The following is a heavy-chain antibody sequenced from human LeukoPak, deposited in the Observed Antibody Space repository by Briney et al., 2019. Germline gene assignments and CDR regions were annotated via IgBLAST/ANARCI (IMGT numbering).Heavy chain of an antibody. CDR3: ARGRRVYCSSATCYGGFDY. CDR1: GFTFSNYA. J-gene: IGHJ4*02. CDR2: ISHDGGNT. D-gene: IGHD2-2*01. Sequence: GGSLRLSCSASGFTFSNYAIHWVRQAPGKGLEYVSTISHDGGNTNYADSAKGRFTISRDDSKDTLYLQMSSLRPEDTAVYYCARGRRVYCSSATCYGGFDYWGQGTLVTVSS. V-gene: IGHV3-64*04.